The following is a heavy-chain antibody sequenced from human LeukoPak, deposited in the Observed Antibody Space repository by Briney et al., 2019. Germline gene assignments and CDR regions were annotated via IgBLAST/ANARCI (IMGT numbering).Heavy chain of an antibody. CDR1: GATLASFA. D-gene: IGHD5-18*01. Sequence: GASVKVSCKASGATLASFATTGWRQAPGQGLDWLGGFIPSFGTANYAQKFQGRVTITADESTSTAYMELSSLRSEDTAVYYCARGGGTAMVFSAGGAFDIWGQGTMVTVSS. CDR3: ARGGGTAMVFSAGGAFDI. J-gene: IGHJ3*02. V-gene: IGHV1-69*13. CDR2: FIPSFGTA.